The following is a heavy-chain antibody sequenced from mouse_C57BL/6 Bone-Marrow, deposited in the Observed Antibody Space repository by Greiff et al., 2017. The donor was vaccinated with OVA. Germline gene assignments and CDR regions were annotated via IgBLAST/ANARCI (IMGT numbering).Heavy chain of an antibody. Sequence: EVQGVESGGDLVKPGGSLKLSCAASGFTFSSYGMSWVRQTPDKRLEWVATISSGGSYTYYPDSVKGRFTISRDNAKNTLYLQMSSLKSEDTAMYYCARPGTFAYWGQGTLVTVSA. J-gene: IGHJ3*01. CDR1: GFTFSSYG. D-gene: IGHD4-1*01. V-gene: IGHV5-6*01. CDR3: ARPGTFAY. CDR2: ISSGGSYT.